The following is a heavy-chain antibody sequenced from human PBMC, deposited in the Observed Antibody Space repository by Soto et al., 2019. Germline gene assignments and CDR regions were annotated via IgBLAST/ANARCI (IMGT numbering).Heavy chain of an antibody. CDR3: AKDRSAYYYYYGMDV. V-gene: IGHV3-30*18. CDR1: EFTFSTYG. J-gene: IGHJ6*02. CDR2: ISYDGSKT. Sequence: GGSLRLSCAASEFTFSTYGMHWVRQAPAKGLEWMAFISYDGSKTYYADSVKGRFTISRDNSKNTLYLQMNSLRAEDTAIYYCAKDRSAYYYYYGMDVWGQGTTVTVSS.